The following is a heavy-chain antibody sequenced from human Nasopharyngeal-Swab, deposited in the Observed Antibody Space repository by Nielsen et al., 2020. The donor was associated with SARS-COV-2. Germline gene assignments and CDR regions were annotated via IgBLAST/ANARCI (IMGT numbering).Heavy chain of an antibody. D-gene: IGHD6-13*01. V-gene: IGHV3-7*01. CDR3: TTERAGHADF. CDR1: GFTFSNYW. CDR2: IKLDGRET. Sequence: GGSLRLSCAASGFTFSNYWMSWVRQTPGKRLEWLANIKLDGRETNYVDSVKGRFTISRDNANNLLNLQMNDLRGGDTAVYYCTTERAGHADFWGQGTLVTVSS. J-gene: IGHJ4*02.